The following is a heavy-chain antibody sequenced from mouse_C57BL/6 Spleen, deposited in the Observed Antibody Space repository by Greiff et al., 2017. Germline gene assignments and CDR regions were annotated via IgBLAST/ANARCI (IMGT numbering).Heavy chain of an antibody. V-gene: IGHV1-80*01. CDR1: GYAFSSYW. CDR2: IYPGDGDT. Sequence: QVQLKQSGAELVKPGASVKISCKASGYAFSSYWMNWVKQRPGKGLAWIGQIYPGDGDTNYNGKFKGQATLTADKSSSTAYMQLSSLSSEDSAVYFGARGVFVSSWYFDVWGTGTTVTVSS. J-gene: IGHJ1*03. CDR3: ARGVFVSSWYFDV. D-gene: IGHD1-1*01.